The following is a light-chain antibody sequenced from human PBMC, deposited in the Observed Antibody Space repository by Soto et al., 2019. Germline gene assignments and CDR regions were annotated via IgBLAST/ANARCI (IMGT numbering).Light chain of an antibody. J-gene: IGKJ5*01. CDR3: QHRSNWPPIT. CDR2: DVS. V-gene: IGKV3-11*01. Sequence: EIVLTQSPATLSLSPGERATLSCRASQSVSSYLVWYQQKPGQAPRLLMYDVSKRATGIPARFSGSGSGTDFTLTINSLEPEDFAVYYCQHRSNWPPITFGQGTRLEI. CDR1: QSVSSY.